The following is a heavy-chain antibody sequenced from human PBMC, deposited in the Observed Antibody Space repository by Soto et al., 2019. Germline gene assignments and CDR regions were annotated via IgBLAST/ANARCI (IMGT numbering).Heavy chain of an antibody. CDR1: GYTFTSYD. V-gene: IGHV1-8*01. D-gene: IGHD3-10*01. J-gene: IGHJ3*02. Sequence: VASVKVSCKASGYTFTSYDINWVRQAAGQGLEWMGWMNPSSGNKAYAQKFQGRVTMTRNTSISTAYMELTSLRSEDTAIYYCARGGVSRGAFDIWGQGTMVTVSS. CDR3: ARGGVSRGAFDI. CDR2: MNPSSGNK.